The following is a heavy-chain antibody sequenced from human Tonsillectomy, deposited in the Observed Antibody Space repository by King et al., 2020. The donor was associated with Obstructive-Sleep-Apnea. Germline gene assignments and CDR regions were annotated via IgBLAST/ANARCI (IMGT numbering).Heavy chain of an antibody. D-gene: IGHD2-2*01. V-gene: IGHV3-73*01. CDR3: SRQTDSCHDY. CDR1: GFTFDDSH. Sequence: VQLVESGGGLVQPGGSLKLSCAASGFTFDDSHMHWVRQAPGKGLEWIGHIRSRRDNYETEYAASVNGRFRISRDHTKSTADLQMNSLTTGDTAVYYCSRQTDSCHDYWGQGTRVTVSS. CDR2: IRSRRDNYET. J-gene: IGHJ4*02.